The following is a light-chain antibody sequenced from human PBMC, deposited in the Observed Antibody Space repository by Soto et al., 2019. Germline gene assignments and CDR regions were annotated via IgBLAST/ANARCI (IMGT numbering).Light chain of an antibody. CDR2: EVS. V-gene: IGLV2-14*01. CDR3: SSYTSSSTPYV. J-gene: IGLJ1*01. CDR1: SSDVGGYNY. Sequence: QSVLTQPASGSGSPGQSITISCTGTSSDVGGYNYASWYQQHPGKAPKLMIYEVSNRPSGVSNRFSGSKSGNTASLTISGLQAEDEADYYCSSYTSSSTPYVFGTGTKVTVL.